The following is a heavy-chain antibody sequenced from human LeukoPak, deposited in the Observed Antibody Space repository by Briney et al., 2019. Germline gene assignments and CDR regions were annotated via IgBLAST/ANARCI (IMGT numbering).Heavy chain of an antibody. CDR2: IYYSGST. Sequence: PSETLSLTYTDSGGSISSYYWSWIRQPPGKGLEWIGYIYYSGSTNYNPSLKSRVTISVDTSKNQFSLKLSSVTAADTAVYYCARGGMYSSSWTDAFDIWGQGTVVTVSS. CDR3: ARGGMYSSSWTDAFDI. CDR1: GGSISSYY. J-gene: IGHJ3*02. D-gene: IGHD6-13*01. V-gene: IGHV4-59*01.